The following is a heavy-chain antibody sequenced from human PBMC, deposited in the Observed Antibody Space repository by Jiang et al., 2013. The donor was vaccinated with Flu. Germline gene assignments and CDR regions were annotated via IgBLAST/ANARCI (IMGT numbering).Heavy chain of an antibody. D-gene: IGHD2-15*01. CDR1: GFTVDRKY. CDR2: IYSDGRT. V-gene: IGHV3-53*01. J-gene: IGHJ6*03. Sequence: VQLLESGGGLIQPGGSLRLSCAASGFTVDRKYMSWVRQAPGKGLDWVSTIYSDGRTYYADSVRGRFTISRDRSKNTLYLQMSSVRAEDTAIYFCATDEGEESCSLGRCFSKYYMDVWGSGTTVTVSS. CDR3: ATDEGEESCSLGRCFSKYYMDV.